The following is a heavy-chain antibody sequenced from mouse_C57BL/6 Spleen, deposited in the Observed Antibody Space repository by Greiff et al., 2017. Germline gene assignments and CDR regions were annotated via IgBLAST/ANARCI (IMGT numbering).Heavy chain of an antibody. CDR2: IRLKSDNYAT. J-gene: IGHJ2*01. CDR3: TGGYYSNYVLYYFDY. V-gene: IGHV6-3*01. CDR1: GFTFSNYW. Sequence: EVKLMESGGGLVQPGGSMKLSCVASGFTFSNYWMNWVRQSPEKGLEWVAQIRLKSDNYATHYAESVKGRFTISRDDSKSSVYLQMNNLRAEDTGIYYCTGGYYSNYVLYYFDYWGQGTTLTVSS. D-gene: IGHD2-5*01.